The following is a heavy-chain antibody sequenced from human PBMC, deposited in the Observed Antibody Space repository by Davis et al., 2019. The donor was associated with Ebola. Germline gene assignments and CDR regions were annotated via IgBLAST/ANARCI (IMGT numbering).Heavy chain of an antibody. CDR1: GGSISSSRYY. D-gene: IGHD5-12*01. J-gene: IGHJ4*02. Sequence: MPSETLSLTCAVSGGSISSSRYYWGWIRQPPGKGLEWIGSIYYSEITYYNPSLKSRVTISVDTSKNQFSLKLSSVTAADTAVYYCARLGLGPLRFPFDYWGQGTLVTVSS. CDR2: IYYSEIT. V-gene: IGHV4-39*01. CDR3: ARLGLGPLRFPFDY.